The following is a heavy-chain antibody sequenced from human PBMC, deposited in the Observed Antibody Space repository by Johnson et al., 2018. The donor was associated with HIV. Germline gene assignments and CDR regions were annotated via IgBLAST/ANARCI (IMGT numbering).Heavy chain of an antibody. CDR2: ISYDGTNK. CDR1: GFTFSSYR. CDR3: AKDIWQYMYCAFDI. Sequence: QVQLVESGGGVVQPGRSLRLSCAASGFTFSSYRMHWVRQAPGKGLEWVAVISYDGTNKYYADSVKDRFTISRDNSKNSLYLQMNSLRAEDTALYYCAKDIWQYMYCAFDIWGQGTMVTVSS. J-gene: IGHJ3*02. V-gene: IGHV3-30*18. D-gene: IGHD6-6*01.